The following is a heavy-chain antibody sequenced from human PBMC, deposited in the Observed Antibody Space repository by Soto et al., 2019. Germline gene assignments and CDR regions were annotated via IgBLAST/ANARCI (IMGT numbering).Heavy chain of an antibody. CDR1: GGTFSSYA. D-gene: IGHD4-17*01. CDR2: IIPIFGTA. J-gene: IGHJ4*02. CDR3: ARDGGYYGGNSGDFDY. Sequence: QVQLVQSGAEVKKPGSSVKVSCKASGGTFSSYAISWVRQAPGQGLEWMGGIIPIFGTANYAQKFQGSVTITADESTSTAYMELSSLRSEDTAVYYCARDGGYYGGNSGDFDYWGQGTLVTVSS. V-gene: IGHV1-69*01.